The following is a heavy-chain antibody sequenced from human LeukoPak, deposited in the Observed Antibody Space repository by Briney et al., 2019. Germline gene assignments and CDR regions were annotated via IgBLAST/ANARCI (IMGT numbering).Heavy chain of an antibody. J-gene: IGHJ4*02. Sequence: GGSLRLSCAASGFTFRSYAMQWVRQAPGKGLEWVSYITYNSGTIFYAGSVKGRFTISRDNAKDSLYLQMSSLRDEDTAVYYCARDSGYSYADDYWGQGPLVTVSS. V-gene: IGHV3-48*02. D-gene: IGHD5-18*01. CDR3: ARDSGYSYADDY. CDR2: ITYNSGTI. CDR1: GFTFRSYA.